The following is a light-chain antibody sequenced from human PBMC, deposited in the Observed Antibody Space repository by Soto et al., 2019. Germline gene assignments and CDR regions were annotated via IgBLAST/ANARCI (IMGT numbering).Light chain of an antibody. V-gene: IGKV3-11*01. Sequence: EIVLTQSPATLSLSPGERATLSCRASQSVGSYFAWYQQKPGQAPRLLIYDAFSRATRIPARFSGSGSGTDFTLTISSLEPEDFAVYFCQQRSSWPLTFGGGTMVEIK. CDR3: QQRSSWPLT. CDR2: DAF. J-gene: IGKJ4*01. CDR1: QSVGSY.